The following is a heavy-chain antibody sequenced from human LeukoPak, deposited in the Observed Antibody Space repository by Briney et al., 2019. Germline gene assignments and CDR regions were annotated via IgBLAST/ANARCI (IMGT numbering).Heavy chain of an antibody. CDR1: GFTFSSYG. Sequence: GGSLRLSCAASGFTFSSYGMHWVRQTPGKGLEWVAFIRHDGTYQQYADSVKGRFTVSRDNSKDMVYLQMNSLRTEDTAVYYCAKNRDSSDYPRDFDYWGQGTLVTVSS. CDR2: IRHDGTYQ. D-gene: IGHD3-22*01. V-gene: IGHV3-30*02. CDR3: AKNRDSSDYPRDFDY. J-gene: IGHJ4*02.